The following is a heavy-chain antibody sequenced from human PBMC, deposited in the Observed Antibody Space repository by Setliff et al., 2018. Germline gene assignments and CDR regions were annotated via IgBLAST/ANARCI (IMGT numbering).Heavy chain of an antibody. CDR1: GASIRNFY. Sequence: SETLSLTCNVSGASIRNFYWTWIRQPPGKGLEWIGYVHFTGSTNYNPSLKSRVTMSVDVSKSQFSLRLSSVTAADTAVYYCARAYMMCFDYWGQGTLVTVLL. CDR3: ARAYMMCFDY. J-gene: IGHJ4*02. CDR2: VHFTGST. V-gene: IGHV4-59*01. D-gene: IGHD3-16*01.